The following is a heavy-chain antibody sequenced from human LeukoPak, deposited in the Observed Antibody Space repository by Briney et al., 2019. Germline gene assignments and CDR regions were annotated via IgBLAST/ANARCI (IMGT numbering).Heavy chain of an antibody. CDR2: IYYSGST. CDR3: ASYDILTGHDY. Sequence: SETLSLTCTVSGGSISSYYWSWIRQPPGKGLEWIGYIYYSGSTNYNPSLKSRVTISVDTSKNQFSLKLSSVTAADTAVYCCASYDILTGHDYWGQGTLVTVSS. CDR1: GGSISSYY. V-gene: IGHV4-59*08. J-gene: IGHJ4*02. D-gene: IGHD3-9*01.